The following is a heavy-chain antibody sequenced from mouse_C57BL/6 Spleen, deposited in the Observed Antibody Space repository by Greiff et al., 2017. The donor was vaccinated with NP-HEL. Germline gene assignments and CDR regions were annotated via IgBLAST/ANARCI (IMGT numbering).Heavy chain of an antibody. D-gene: IGHD2-4*01. CDR1: GYTFTSYW. J-gene: IGHJ3*01. Sequence: VQLQQSGAELAKPGASVKLSCKASGYTFTSYWMHWVKQRPGQGLEWIGYINPSSGYTKYNQKFKDKATLTADKSSSTAYMQLSSMTYEDSAVYYFARPYWPRYDYPWVAYWGQGTLVTVSA. V-gene: IGHV1-7*01. CDR3: ARPYWPRYDYPWVAY. CDR2: INPSSGYT.